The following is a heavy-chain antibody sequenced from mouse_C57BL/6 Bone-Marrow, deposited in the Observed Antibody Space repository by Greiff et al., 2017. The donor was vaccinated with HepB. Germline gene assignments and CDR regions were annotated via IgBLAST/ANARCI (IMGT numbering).Heavy chain of an antibody. D-gene: IGHD1-1*01. V-gene: IGHV7-1*01. CDR2: SRNKANDYTT. Sequence: EVKLQESGGGLVQSGRSLRLSCATSGFTFSDFYMEWVRQAPGKGLEWIAASRNKANDYTTEYSASVKGRFIVSRDTSQSILYLQMNALRAEDTAIYYCARDGRYYGSSWYFDVWGTGTTVTVSS. J-gene: IGHJ1*03. CDR1: GFTFSDFY. CDR3: ARDGRYYGSSWYFDV.